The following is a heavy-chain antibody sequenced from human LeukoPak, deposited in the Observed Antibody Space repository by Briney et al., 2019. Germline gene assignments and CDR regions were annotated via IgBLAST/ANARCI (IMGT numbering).Heavy chain of an antibody. CDR1: GFSFISYG. CDR3: ATTPGAYYYYHMDV. V-gene: IGHV3-30*03. Sequence: GGSLRLSCAASGFSFISYGMHWVRQAPGKGLEWVGVISDDGRNKKYADSVKGRFTISRDNSKDTLYLQMNSLRAEDTAVYYCATTPGAYYYYHMDVWGQGTTVTVSS. CDR2: ISDDGRNK. J-gene: IGHJ6*02. D-gene: IGHD3-10*01.